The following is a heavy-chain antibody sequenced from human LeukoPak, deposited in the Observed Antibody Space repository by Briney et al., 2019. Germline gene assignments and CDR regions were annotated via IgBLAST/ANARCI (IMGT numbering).Heavy chain of an antibody. D-gene: IGHD3-10*01. V-gene: IGHV4-4*02. CDR3: ARSQNYYGAGDY. CDR1: GGSISSSNW. CDR2: IYHSGST. J-gene: IGHJ4*02. Sequence: PSETLSLTCAVSGGSISSSNWWSWVRQPPGKGLEWIGEIYHSGSTNYNPSLKSRVTISVDKSKNQFSVRLSSVTAADTAMYYCARSQNYYGAGDYWSQGTLVTVSS.